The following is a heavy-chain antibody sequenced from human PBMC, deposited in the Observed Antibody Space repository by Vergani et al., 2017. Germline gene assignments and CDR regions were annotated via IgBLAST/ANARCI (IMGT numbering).Heavy chain of an antibody. J-gene: IGHJ6*03. CDR3: ARGVYCSGGSCYFHRYYMDV. CDR1: GVTFSSYA. Sequence: QVQLVQSGAEVKKPGSSVKVSCKASGVTFSSYAISWVRQAPGQGLEWMGRIIPILGIANYAQKFQGRVTMIADKSTSTAYMELSSLRSEDTAVYYCARGVYCSGGSCYFHRYYMDVWGKGTTVTVSS. V-gene: IGHV1-69*04. D-gene: IGHD2-15*01. CDR2: IIPILGIA.